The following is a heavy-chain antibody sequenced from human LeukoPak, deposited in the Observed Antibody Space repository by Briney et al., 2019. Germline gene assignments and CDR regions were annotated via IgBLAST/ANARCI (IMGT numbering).Heavy chain of an antibody. CDR3: AREASGYCSSTSCSYFDY. CDR1: GGSISSYY. CDR2: IYTSGST. Sequence: PSETLSLTCTVSGGSISSYYWSWIRQPAGKGLEWIGLIYTSGSTNYNPSLKSRVTISVDKSKNQFSLKLSSVTAADTAVYYCAREASGYCSSTSCSYFDYWGQGTLVTVSS. D-gene: IGHD2-2*01. V-gene: IGHV4-4*07. J-gene: IGHJ4*02.